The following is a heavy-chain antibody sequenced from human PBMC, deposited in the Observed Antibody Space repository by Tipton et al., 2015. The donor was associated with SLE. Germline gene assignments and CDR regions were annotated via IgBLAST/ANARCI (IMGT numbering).Heavy chain of an antibody. Sequence: TLSLTCAVYGGSFSGYYWSWIRQPPGEGLEWIGEINHSGSTNYNPSLKSRVTISVDTSKNQFSLKLSSVTAADTAVYYCARGYWYFDLWGRGTLVTVSS. J-gene: IGHJ2*01. CDR2: INHSGST. CDR1: GGSFSGYY. CDR3: ARGYWYFDL. V-gene: IGHV4-34*01.